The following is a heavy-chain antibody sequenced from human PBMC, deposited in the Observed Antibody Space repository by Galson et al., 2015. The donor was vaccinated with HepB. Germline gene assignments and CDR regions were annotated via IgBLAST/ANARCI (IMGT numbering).Heavy chain of an antibody. V-gene: IGHV3-23*01. CDR2: ISGSGGST. J-gene: IGHJ4*02. CDR3: AKGFSGYGWSRFDY. Sequence: SLRLSCAASGFTFSSYAMAWVRQAPGKGLEWVSSISGSGGSTYYADSVRGRFTISRDNSKNTLSLQMNSLRADDTAVYYCAKGFSGYGWSRFDYWGQGTLVTVSS. CDR1: GFTFSSYA. D-gene: IGHD5-18*01.